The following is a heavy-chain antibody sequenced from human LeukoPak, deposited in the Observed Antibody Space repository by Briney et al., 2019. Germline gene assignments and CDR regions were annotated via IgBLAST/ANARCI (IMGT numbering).Heavy chain of an antibody. V-gene: IGHV3-30*02. CDR3: AKASNSGSHPYYFDY. CDR1: GFTFSSYG. D-gene: IGHD1-26*01. CDR2: IWYDGSNK. J-gene: IGHJ4*02. Sequence: GGSLRLSCAASGFTFSSYGMHWVRQAPGKGLEWVAVIWYDGSNKYYADSVKGRFTISRDNSKNTLYLQMNSLRAEDTAVYYCAKASNSGSHPYYFDYWGQGTLVTVSS.